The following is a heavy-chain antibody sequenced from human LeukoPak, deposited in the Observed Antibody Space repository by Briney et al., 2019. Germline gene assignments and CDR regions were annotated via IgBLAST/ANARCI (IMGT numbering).Heavy chain of an antibody. CDR1: GGSISSSSYY. CDR2: IFYSGST. J-gene: IGHJ4*02. Sequence: PSQTLSLTCAVSGGSISSSSYYWGWIRQPPGKGLEWIGNIFYSGSTNYNSSLKSRVTISVDTSKNQFSLKLSSVTAADTAVYYCARGVKNSSGYYYDWGQGTLVTVSS. CDR3: ARGVKNSSGYYYD. D-gene: IGHD3-22*01. V-gene: IGHV4-39*07.